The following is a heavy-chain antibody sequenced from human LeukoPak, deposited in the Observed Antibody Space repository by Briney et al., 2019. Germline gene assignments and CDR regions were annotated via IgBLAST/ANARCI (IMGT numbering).Heavy chain of an antibody. J-gene: IGHJ6*02. CDR3: AHSKTYYYDSSGYFCLYGMDG. CDR2: ISSTSSYI. D-gene: IGHD3-22*01. CDR1: GFTFSNYV. V-gene: IGHV3-21*01. Sequence: PGGSLRLSCAASGFTFSNYVMNWVRQTPDKGLEWVASISSTSSYIYYTDSVRGRFTISRDNTKNSLYLQMNSLRAEDTAVYYCAHSKTYYYDSSGYFCLYGMDGWGQGTTVTVSS.